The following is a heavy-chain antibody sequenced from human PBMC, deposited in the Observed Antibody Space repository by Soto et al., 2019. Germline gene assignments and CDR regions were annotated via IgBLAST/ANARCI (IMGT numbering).Heavy chain of an antibody. CDR2: IYYSGST. V-gene: IGHV4-61*01. CDR1: GGSVSSSSYY. Sequence: QVQLQESGPGLVKPSETLSLTCTVSGGSVSSSSYYWSWIRQPPGKGLEWIGYIYYSGSTNYNPSRKSRVTVSVDTSKNQFSLKLSSVTAADTAVYYCARDQPYYDILTGHYYYYGMDVWGQGTTVTVSS. CDR3: ARDQPYYDILTGHYYYYGMDV. J-gene: IGHJ6*02. D-gene: IGHD3-9*01.